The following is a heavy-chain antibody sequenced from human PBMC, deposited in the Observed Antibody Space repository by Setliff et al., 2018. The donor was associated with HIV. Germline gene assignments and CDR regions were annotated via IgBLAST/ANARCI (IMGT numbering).Heavy chain of an antibody. CDR3: ARDVHWSGPYYYSYYYMDV. CDR2: IFHSGSA. V-gene: IGHV4-4*02. J-gene: IGHJ6*03. CDR1: GGSTTTNNW. D-gene: IGHD3-3*01. Sequence: SETLSLTCTVAGGSTTTNNWWSWVRQSPGKGLEWIGEIFHSGSANYNPSFKSRITMSVDTSTNQFSLNLSSLTAADTAVYYCARDVHWSGPYYYSYYYMDVWGTGTTVTVSS.